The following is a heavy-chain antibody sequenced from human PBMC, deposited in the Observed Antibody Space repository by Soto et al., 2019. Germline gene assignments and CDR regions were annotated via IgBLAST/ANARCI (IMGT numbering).Heavy chain of an antibody. Sequence: ASVKVSCKASGYTFTRSGISWARQAPGQGPEWMGWISSYNGSTSYAQKFQGRATMTRDTSTSTVYMELSSLRSEDTAVYYCARDRKAYYYYYGMDVWGQGTTVTVSS. V-gene: IGHV1-18*01. CDR3: ARDRKAYYYYYGMDV. CDR1: GYTFTRSG. CDR2: ISSYNGST. J-gene: IGHJ6*02.